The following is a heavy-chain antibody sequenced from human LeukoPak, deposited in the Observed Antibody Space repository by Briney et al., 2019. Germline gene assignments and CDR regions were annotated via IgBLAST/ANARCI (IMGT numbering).Heavy chain of an antibody. V-gene: IGHV1-18*01. D-gene: IGHD3-10*01. Sequence: ASVKVSCKTSGYTFTSHSISWVRRAPGQGLEWMGSISPYNGNTNYAQKLQGRVTMTTDTSTSTAYMDLRSLRSDDTALYYCATSITMVRGVIISGDWFDPWGQGTLVTVSS. CDR1: GYTFTSHS. CDR2: ISPYNGNT. CDR3: ATSITMVRGVIISGDWFDP. J-gene: IGHJ5*02.